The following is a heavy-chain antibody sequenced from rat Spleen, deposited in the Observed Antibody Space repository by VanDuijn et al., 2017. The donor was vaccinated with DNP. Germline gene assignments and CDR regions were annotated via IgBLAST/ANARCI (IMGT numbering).Heavy chain of an antibody. D-gene: IGHD1-12*02. CDR1: GYSITSCCR. V-gene: IGHV3-3*01. Sequence: VQLRESGPGLVQPSQSLSLTCSVTGYSITSCCRWTWIRKFPGHKLEWMGYINSAGSTNYNPSLKGRISITSDTSKNQFFLQVNSVTTEDTATYYCARWSGYYDDIYYYHYGLDAWGQGTSVTVSS. CDR2: INSAGST. CDR3: ARWSGYYDDIYYYHYGLDA. J-gene: IGHJ4*01.